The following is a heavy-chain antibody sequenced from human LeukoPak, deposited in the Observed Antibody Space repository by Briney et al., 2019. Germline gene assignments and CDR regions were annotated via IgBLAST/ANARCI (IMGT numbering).Heavy chain of an antibody. J-gene: IGHJ3*02. CDR2: ISGSGGST. CDR1: GFTFSSYA. Sequence: PGGSLRLSCAASGFTFSSYAMSWVRQAPGKGLEWVSAISGSGGSTYYADSVKGRFTISRDNSKNTLYLQMNSLRAEDTAVYYCAIENYGSGSYWDADAFDIWGQGTMVTVSS. CDR3: AIENYGSGSYWDADAFDI. V-gene: IGHV3-23*01. D-gene: IGHD3-10*01.